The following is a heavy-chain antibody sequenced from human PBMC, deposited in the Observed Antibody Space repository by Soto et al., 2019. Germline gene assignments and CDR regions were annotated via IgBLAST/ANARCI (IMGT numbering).Heavy chain of an antibody. V-gene: IGHV3-7*03. CDR1: GYSFSSYW. D-gene: IGHD6-19*01. Sequence: GGSLRLSCAGSGYSFSSYWMGWVRQFPGRGLEWVANIKYDGSETPYLDSVKGRVTISVDKSKNQFSLKLSSVTAADTAVYYCARAGEAVAVYFDYWGQGTLVTVSS. CDR3: ARAGEAVAVYFDY. J-gene: IGHJ4*02. CDR2: IKYDGSET.